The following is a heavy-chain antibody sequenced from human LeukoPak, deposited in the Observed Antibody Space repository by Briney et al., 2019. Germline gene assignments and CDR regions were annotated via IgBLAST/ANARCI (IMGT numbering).Heavy chain of an antibody. CDR1: GGTFSRYA. J-gene: IGHJ4*02. Sequence: ASVKVSRKSSGGTFSRYAISWVRQAPGQGLEWMGWINLNCGGTNNSQKFQGRVTMTKDTSISTAYMELSRLRSDDTAVYYCARDKGGSYFLLDYWGQGTLVTVSS. CDR2: INLNCGGT. D-gene: IGHD1-26*01. V-gene: IGHV1-2*02. CDR3: ARDKGGSYFLLDY.